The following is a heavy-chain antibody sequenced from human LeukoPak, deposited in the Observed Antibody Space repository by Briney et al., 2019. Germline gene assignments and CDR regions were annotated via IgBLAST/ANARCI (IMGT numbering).Heavy chain of an antibody. J-gene: IGHJ5*02. CDR2: IYYSGGT. Sequence: SETLSLTCTVSGGSISSGDYYWSWIRQPPGKGLEWIGYIYYSGGTYYNPSLKSRVTISVDTSKNQFSLKLSSVTAADTAVYYCARTIYDYGDWFDPWGQGTLVTVSS. V-gene: IGHV4-30-4*01. CDR3: ARTIYDYGDWFDP. CDR1: GGSISSGDYY. D-gene: IGHD4-17*01.